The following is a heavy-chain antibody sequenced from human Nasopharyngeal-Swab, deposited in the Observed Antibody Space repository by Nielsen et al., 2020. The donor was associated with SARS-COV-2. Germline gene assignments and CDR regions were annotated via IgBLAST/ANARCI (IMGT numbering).Heavy chain of an antibody. J-gene: IGHJ3*01. Sequence: SQTLSLTCAVSGYSMSSSAFWGWIRQAPGKGLEWIGHIHYSGESWHNPSLKSRVIMSVDASKNQFSLKLTSVTAVDTAVYYCARRQTNAFDVWGQGTMVTVSS. CDR1: GYSMSSSAF. CDR2: IHYSGES. CDR3: ARRQTNAFDV. V-gene: IGHV4-28*02.